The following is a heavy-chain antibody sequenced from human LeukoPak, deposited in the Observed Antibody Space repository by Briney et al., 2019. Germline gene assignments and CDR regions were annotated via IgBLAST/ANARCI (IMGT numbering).Heavy chain of an antibody. D-gene: IGHD3-9*01. CDR3: AKDLYYDILTGRDY. Sequence: PGGSLRLSCAASGFTFSSYAMSWVRQAPGKGLEWVSAISGSGGSTYYADSVKGRFTISRDNSKNTLYLQMNSLRAEDTAVYYCAKDLYYDILTGRDYWGQGTLVTVSS. CDR2: ISGSGGST. CDR1: GFTFSSYA. J-gene: IGHJ4*02. V-gene: IGHV3-23*01.